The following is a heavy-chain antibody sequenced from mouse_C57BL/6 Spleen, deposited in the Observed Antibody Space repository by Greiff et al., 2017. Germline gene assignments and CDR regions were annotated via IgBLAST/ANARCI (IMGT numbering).Heavy chain of an antibody. Sequence: VQLQQSGPELVKPGASVKLSCKASGYTFTSYDINWVKQRPGQGLEWIGWIYPGAGSPKYNEKFKGKATLTVDTSSSTAYMELHSLTSEDSAVYFCARSGIGYAMDYWGQGTSVTVSS. CDR2: IYPGAGSP. J-gene: IGHJ4*01. V-gene: IGHV1-85*01. D-gene: IGHD1-1*01. CDR1: GYTFTSYD. CDR3: ARSGIGYAMDY.